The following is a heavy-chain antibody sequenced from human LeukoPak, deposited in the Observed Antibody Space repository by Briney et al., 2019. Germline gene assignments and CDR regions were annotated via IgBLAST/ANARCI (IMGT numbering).Heavy chain of an antibody. CDR2: ISSSSSTI. Sequence: GGSLRLSCAASGFTFSSYSMNWVRQAPGKGLEWVSYISSSSSTIYYADSVKGRFTISRDNAKNSLYLQMHSLRAEDTAVYYCARVGRGYYFDYWGQGTLVTVSS. CDR3: ARVGRGYYFDY. D-gene: IGHD3/OR15-3a*01. V-gene: IGHV3-48*04. J-gene: IGHJ4*02. CDR1: GFTFSSYS.